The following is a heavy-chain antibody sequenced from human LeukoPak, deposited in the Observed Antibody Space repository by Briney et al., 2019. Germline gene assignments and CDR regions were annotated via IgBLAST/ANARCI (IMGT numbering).Heavy chain of an antibody. CDR1: GITFSSYG. CDR2: IKQDGSDK. Sequence: PGGSLRLSCAASGITFSSYGMSWVRQAPGKGLEWVANIKQDGSDKYYVDSVEGRFTISRDNAKTSLYLQMNSLRTEDTAVYYCARDAGFHGYGDFFFDYWGQGTLVTVSS. D-gene: IGHD4-17*01. CDR3: ARDAGFHGYGDFFFDY. J-gene: IGHJ4*02. V-gene: IGHV3-7*01.